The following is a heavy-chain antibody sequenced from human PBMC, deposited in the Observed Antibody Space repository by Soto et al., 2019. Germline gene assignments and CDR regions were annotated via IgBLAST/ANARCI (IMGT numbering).Heavy chain of an antibody. Sequence: LRLSCAASGFTFSSYAMHWVRQAPGKGLEWVAVISYDGSNKYYADSVKGRFTISRDNSKNTLYLQMNSLRAEDTAVYYCAGGITGTTVEDYWGQGTLVTVSS. CDR2: ISYDGSNK. V-gene: IGHV3-30-3*01. D-gene: IGHD1-7*01. CDR1: GFTFSSYA. CDR3: AGGITGTTVEDY. J-gene: IGHJ4*02.